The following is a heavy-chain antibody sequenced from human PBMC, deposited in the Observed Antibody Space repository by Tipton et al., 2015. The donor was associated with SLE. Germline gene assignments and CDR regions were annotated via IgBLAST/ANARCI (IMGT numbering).Heavy chain of an antibody. CDR3: ARGLLEPGDY. D-gene: IGHD3-3*01. Sequence: TLSLTCAVYGGSFSGYYWNWIRQPPGKGLEWIGEINHSGSTNYNPSLKSRVTISVDTSKNQFSLKLSSVTAADTAVYYCARGLLEPGDYWGQGTLVTVSS. V-gene: IGHV4-34*01. CDR2: INHSGST. J-gene: IGHJ4*02. CDR1: GGSFSGYY.